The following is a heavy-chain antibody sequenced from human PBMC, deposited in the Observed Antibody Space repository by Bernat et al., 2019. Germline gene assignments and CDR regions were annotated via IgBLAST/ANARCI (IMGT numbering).Heavy chain of an antibody. Sequence: QVQLVESGGGLVKPGGSLRLSCAASGFTFSDYYMSWTRQAPGKGLEWVSYISSSSSYTNYADSVKGRFTISRDNAKNSLYLQMNSLRAEDTAVYYCARAQDYGDYAFDIWGQGTMVTVSS. D-gene: IGHD4-17*01. J-gene: IGHJ3*02. CDR2: ISSSSSYT. CDR1: GFTFSDYY. V-gene: IGHV3-11*06. CDR3: ARAQDYGDYAFDI.